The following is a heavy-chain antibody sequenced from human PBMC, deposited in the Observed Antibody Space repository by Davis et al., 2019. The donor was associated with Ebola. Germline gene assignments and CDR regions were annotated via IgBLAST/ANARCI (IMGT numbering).Heavy chain of an antibody. CDR1: GGSISSSSYY. Sequence: MPGGSLRLSCTISGGSISSSSYYWGWIRQPPGKGLEWIGSIYYSGSTYYNPSLNSRVTISVDTSKNQFSLKLSSVTAADTAVYYCARGPAIGWGIRSHWGHWGQGTLVTVSS. J-gene: IGHJ4*02. V-gene: IGHV4-39*01. D-gene: IGHD7-27*01. CDR2: IYYSGST. CDR3: ARGPAIGWGIRSHWGH.